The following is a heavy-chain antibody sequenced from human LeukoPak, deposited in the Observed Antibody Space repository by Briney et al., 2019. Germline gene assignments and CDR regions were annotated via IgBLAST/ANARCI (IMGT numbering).Heavy chain of an antibody. CDR2: INPSGGST. D-gene: IGHD1-26*01. Sequence: ASVKVSCKASGYTFTSYYTHWVRQAPGQGLEWMGIINPSGGSTSYAQKFQGRVTMTRDTSTSTVYMELSSLRSEDTAVYYCARGLVGATTMTAFDIWGQGTMVTVSS. CDR3: ARGLVGATTMTAFDI. V-gene: IGHV1-46*01. J-gene: IGHJ3*02. CDR1: GYTFTSYY.